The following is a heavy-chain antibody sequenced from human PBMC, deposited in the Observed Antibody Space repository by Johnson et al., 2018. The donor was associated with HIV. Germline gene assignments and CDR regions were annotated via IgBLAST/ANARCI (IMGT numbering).Heavy chain of an antibody. Sequence: VQLVESGGGLIQPGGSLRLSCAASGFTVSSNYMSWVRQAPGKGLEWVSVIYSGGSTYYADSVKGRFTISRDNSKNTLYLQMNSLRAEDTAVYYCARDLVVRDYGDYTYRRGGAFDMWGQGTTGTVSS. CDR1: GFTVSSNY. D-gene: IGHD4-17*01. CDR3: ARDLVVRDYGDYTYRRGGAFDM. J-gene: IGHJ3*02. V-gene: IGHV3-53*01. CDR2: IYSGGST.